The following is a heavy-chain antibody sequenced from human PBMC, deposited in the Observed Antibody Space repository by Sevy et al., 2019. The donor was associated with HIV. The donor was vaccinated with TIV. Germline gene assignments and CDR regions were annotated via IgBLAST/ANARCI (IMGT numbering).Heavy chain of an antibody. D-gene: IGHD1-7*01. J-gene: IGHJ4*02. CDR3: AGGGITGTTGIDY. Sequence: GGSLRLSCAASGFTFSSYGMHWVRQAPGKGLEWVAVIWYDGSNKYYADSVKGRFTISRDNSKNTLYLQMNSLRAEDTAVYYCAGGGITGTTGIDYWGQGTRVTVSS. V-gene: IGHV3-33*01. CDR1: GFTFSSYG. CDR2: IWYDGSNK.